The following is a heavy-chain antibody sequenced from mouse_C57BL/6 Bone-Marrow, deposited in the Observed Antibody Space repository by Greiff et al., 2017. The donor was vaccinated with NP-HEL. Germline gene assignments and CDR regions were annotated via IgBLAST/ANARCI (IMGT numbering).Heavy chain of an antibody. Sequence: QVQLQQPGAELVRPGSSVKLSCKASGYTFTSYWMDWVKQRPGQGLEWIGNIYPSDSETHYNQKFKDKATLTVDKSSSTAYMQLSSLTSEDSAVYYCARNDPYAMDYWGQGTSVTVSS. CDR2: IYPSDSET. CDR1: GYTFTSYW. J-gene: IGHJ4*01. CDR3: ARNDPYAMDY. V-gene: IGHV1-61*01.